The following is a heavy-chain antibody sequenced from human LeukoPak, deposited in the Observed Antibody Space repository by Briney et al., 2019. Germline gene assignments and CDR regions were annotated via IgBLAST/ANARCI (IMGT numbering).Heavy chain of an antibody. Sequence: PGGSLRLSCVASAFTFSNYAIHWVRQAPGKGLEWVAVISYDGSYKSYADSVKGRFTISRDNSKNTLYLQMNSLRADDTAVYYCARDRYYDVLGRDAFDLWGQGTMVTVSS. CDR1: AFTFSNYA. J-gene: IGHJ3*01. D-gene: IGHD3-3*01. CDR2: ISYDGSYK. CDR3: ARDRYYDVLGRDAFDL. V-gene: IGHV3-30-3*01.